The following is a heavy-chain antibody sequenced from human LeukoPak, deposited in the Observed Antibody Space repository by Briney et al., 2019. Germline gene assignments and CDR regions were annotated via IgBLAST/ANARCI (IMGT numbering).Heavy chain of an antibody. Sequence: GGSLRLSCAASGFTVSSNYMSWVRQAPGKGLEWVSVIYSGGSTYYADSAKGRFTISRDDSKNTLYLQMNSLRAEDTAVYYCARDQEAAAGIAHYYYGMDVWGQGTTVTVSS. V-gene: IGHV3-53*01. CDR1: GFTVSSNY. D-gene: IGHD6-13*01. J-gene: IGHJ6*02. CDR3: ARDQEAAAGIAHYYYGMDV. CDR2: IYSGGST.